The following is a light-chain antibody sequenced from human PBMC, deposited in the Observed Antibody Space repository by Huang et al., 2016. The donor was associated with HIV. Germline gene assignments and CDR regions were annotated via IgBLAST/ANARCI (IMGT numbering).Light chain of an antibody. J-gene: IGKJ2*01. CDR1: QSVSSSY. Sequence: EIVLTQSPGTLSLSPGERATLSCRASQSVSSSYLAWQQQKPGQAPRLLIYGASSRATGIPDRFSGSGSGTDFTLTISRLEPEDFAVYYCQQYGSSPYTFGQGTKLEIK. V-gene: IGKV3-20*01. CDR3: QQYGSSPYT. CDR2: GAS.